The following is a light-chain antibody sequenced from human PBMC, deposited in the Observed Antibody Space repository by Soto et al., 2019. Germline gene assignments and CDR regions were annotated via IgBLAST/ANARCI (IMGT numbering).Light chain of an antibody. CDR2: ENN. CDR1: TSNIGSNF. J-gene: IGLJ3*02. CDR3: GTWDGSLSAGV. V-gene: IGLV1-51*02. Sequence: QSVLTQPPSVSAAPRQKVTISCSGSTSNIGSNFVSWYQQLPGTAPKLLIYENNKRFSGIPDRFSGSKSGTSATLGITGLQTGDEADYYCGTWDGSLSAGVFGGGTKLTV.